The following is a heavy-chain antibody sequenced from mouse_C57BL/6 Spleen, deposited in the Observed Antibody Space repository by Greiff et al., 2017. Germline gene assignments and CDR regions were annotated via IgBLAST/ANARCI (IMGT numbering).Heavy chain of an antibody. D-gene: IGHD2-1*01. J-gene: IGHJ3*01. Sequence: EVQLVESGGGLVKPGGSLKLSCAASGFTFSSYTMSWVRQTPGKRLEWVATISGGGGNTYYPDSVKGRFPISRDNAKNPLYLQMSSLRSEDTALYCCTSYYGNYEFAYWGQGTLVTVSA. V-gene: IGHV5-9*01. CDR3: TSYYGNYEFAY. CDR1: GFTFSSYT. CDR2: ISGGGGNT.